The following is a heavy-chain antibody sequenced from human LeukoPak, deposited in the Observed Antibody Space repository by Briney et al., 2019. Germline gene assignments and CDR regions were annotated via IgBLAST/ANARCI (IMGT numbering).Heavy chain of an antibody. V-gene: IGHV3-30-3*01. D-gene: IGHD2-2*01. J-gene: IGHJ3*02. CDR2: ISYDGSNK. CDR3: ARGRSCSSTSCYDAFDI. Sequence: PGGSLRLSCAASGFTFSSYAMHWVRQAPGKGLEWVAVISYDGSNKYYADSVKGRFTISRDNSKNTLYLQMNSLRAEDTAVYYCARGRSCSSTSCYDAFDIWGQGTMVTVSS. CDR1: GFTFSSYA.